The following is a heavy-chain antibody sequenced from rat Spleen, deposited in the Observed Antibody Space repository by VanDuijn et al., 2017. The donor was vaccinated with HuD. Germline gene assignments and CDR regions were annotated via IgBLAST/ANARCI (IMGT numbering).Heavy chain of an antibody. V-gene: IGHV5-22*01. Sequence: EVQLVESDGGLVQPGRSLKLSCAASGFAFSDFYMAWVRQTPKKGLEWVASIKFEDFTPYYADSVMGRFTISRDDGESTLALQMNSLRSEDTATYYCVRLYNNHGYWYFDLWGPGTMVTVSS. CDR2: IKFEDFTP. J-gene: IGHJ1*01. CDR3: VRLYNNHGYWYFDL. D-gene: IGHD1-5*01. CDR1: GFAFSDFY.